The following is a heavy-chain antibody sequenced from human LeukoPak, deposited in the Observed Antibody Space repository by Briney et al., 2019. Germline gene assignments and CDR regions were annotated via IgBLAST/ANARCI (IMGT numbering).Heavy chain of an antibody. J-gene: IGHJ6*02. D-gene: IGHD1-7*01. CDR1: GFTFSSYA. CDR3: ASVRNWNYVRYYYYGMDV. CDR2: ISGSGGST. Sequence: PGGSLRLSCAASGFTFSSYAMSWVRQAPGKGLEWVSAISGSGGSTYYADSVKGRFTISRDNSKNTLYLQMNSLRAEDTAVYYCASVRNWNYVRYYYYGMDVWGQGTTVTVSS. V-gene: IGHV3-23*01.